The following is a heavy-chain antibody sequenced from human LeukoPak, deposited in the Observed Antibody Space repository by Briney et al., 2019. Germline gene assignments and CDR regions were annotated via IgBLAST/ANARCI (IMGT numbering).Heavy chain of an antibody. J-gene: IGHJ4*02. Sequence: PSETLSLTCAVYGGSFSGYYWSWIRQPPGKGLEWIGEINHSGSTNYNPSLKSRVTISVDTSKNQFSLKLSSVTAADTAVYYCARARAFLRYFDWPNDYWGQGTLVTVSS. V-gene: IGHV4-34*01. CDR2: INHSGST. D-gene: IGHD3-9*01. CDR3: ARARAFLRYFDWPNDY. CDR1: GGSFSGYY.